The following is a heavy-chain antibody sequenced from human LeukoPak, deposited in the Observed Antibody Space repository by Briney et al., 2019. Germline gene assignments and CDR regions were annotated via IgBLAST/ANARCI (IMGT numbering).Heavy chain of an antibody. CDR3: ARYITVGATYQHFDY. D-gene: IGHD1-26*01. V-gene: IGHV1-2*06. J-gene: IGHJ4*02. CDR1: GYTFTGYY. CDR2: INPNSGGS. Sequence: GASVKVSCKASGYTFTGYYMHWVRQAPGQGLEWMGRINPNSGGSNYAQKFQGRVTMTRDTSIRTAYMELSRLRSDDTAVYYCARYITVGATYQHFDYWGQGTLVTVSS.